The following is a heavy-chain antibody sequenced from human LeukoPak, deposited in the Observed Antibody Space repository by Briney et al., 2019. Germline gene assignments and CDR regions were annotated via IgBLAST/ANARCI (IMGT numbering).Heavy chain of an antibody. V-gene: IGHV6-1*01. CDR2: TYYRSKWHN. D-gene: IGHD1-26*01. CDR1: GDSASNNVAV. CDR3: ARDAVGASLFEY. Sequence: SQTLSLNCVISGDSASNNVAVWNWIRQSPSRGLEWLGRTYYRSKWHNHYAVSMQSRITISPDTSKNQFYLQLDSVTPEDTAVYYCARDAVGASLFEYWGQGILVTVSS. J-gene: IGHJ4*02.